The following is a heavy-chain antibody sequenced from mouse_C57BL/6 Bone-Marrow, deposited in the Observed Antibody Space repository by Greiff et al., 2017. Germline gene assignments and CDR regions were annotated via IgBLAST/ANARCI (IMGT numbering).Heavy chain of an antibody. CDR1: GFTFSSYT. D-gene: IGHD1-1*01. CDR3: ARWGTTVLDY. J-gene: IGHJ2*01. Sequence: EVHLVESGGGLVKPGGSLKLSCAASGFTFSSYTMSWVRQTPEKRLEWVATISGGGGNTYYPDSVKGRFTISRDNAKNTLYLQMSSLRSEDTALYYCARWGTTVLDYWGQGTTLTVSS. CDR2: ISGGGGNT. V-gene: IGHV5-9*01.